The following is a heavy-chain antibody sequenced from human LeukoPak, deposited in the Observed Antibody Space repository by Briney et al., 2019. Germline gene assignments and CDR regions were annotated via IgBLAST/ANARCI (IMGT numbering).Heavy chain of an antibody. CDR3: VKDGSGSYYTYYFDY. CDR2: ISSNGGST. J-gene: IGHJ4*02. Sequence: GGSLRLSCSASGFTFSRYAMHWVRQAPGKGLEYVSAISSNGGSTYYADSVKGRFTISRDNSKNTLYLQMSSLRAEDMAVYYCVKDGSGSYYTYYFDYWGQGTLVTVSS. D-gene: IGHD3-10*01. CDR1: GFTFSRYA. V-gene: IGHV3-64D*06.